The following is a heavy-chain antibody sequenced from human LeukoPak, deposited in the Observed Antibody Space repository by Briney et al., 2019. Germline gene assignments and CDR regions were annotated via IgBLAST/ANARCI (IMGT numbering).Heavy chain of an antibody. V-gene: IGHV1-18*01. CDR2: ISANSGNT. CDR3: ARDVNYAFDY. D-gene: IGHD3-16*01. Sequence: ASVKVSCKPSGYSFTRNGISWVRQTPGQGLEWMAWISANSGNTNYAQNFQDRVTLTTDTSTSTAYMELRSLRSDDTAVYYCARDVNYAFDYWGQGTLVTVSS. J-gene: IGHJ4*02. CDR1: GYSFTRNG.